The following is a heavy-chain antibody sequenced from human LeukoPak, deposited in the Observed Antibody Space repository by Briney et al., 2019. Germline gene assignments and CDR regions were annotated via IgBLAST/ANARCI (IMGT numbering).Heavy chain of an antibody. J-gene: IGHJ4*02. D-gene: IGHD2-15*01. CDR2: INSDGSTT. CDR3: ARDVRYCSGGICYYFDY. Sequence: PGGSLRLSCAASGFTFSFYWMHWVRHAPGEGLVWVSRINSDGSTTTYADSVKGRFTISRDNAKNTVYLQMNSLRAEDTAVYYCARDVRYCSGGICYYFDYWGQGTLVTVSS. CDR1: GFTFSFYW. V-gene: IGHV3-74*03.